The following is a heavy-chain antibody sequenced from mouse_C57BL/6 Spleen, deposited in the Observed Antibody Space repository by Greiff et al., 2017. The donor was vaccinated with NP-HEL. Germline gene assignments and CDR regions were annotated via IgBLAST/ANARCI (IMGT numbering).Heavy chain of an antibody. J-gene: IGHJ3*01. Sequence: VQLMESGPGLVAPSQSLSITCTASGFSLTSYGVSWVRQPPGTGLEWLGEIWGDASTNYHSAPISRLSISKDNSKSKVFLKLNSLKTDDTATYYCAKIYYDYSWFDYWGQGTLVTVSA. CDR2: IWGDAST. D-gene: IGHD2-4*01. CDR3: AKIYYDYSWFDY. V-gene: IGHV2-3*01. CDR1: GFSLTSYG.